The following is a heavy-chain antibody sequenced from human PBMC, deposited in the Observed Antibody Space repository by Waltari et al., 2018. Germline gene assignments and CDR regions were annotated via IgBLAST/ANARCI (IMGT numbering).Heavy chain of an antibody. V-gene: IGHV4-4*07. CDR2: IYTRGST. CDR1: GGSISSYY. CDR3: ARERYYDFWSGYYYFDY. Sequence: QVQLQESGPGLVKPSETLSLTCTVSGGSISSYYWSWIRQPAGKGLEWIGRIYTRGSTHPNPPRKSRVTVSVDTSKNQFSLKLSSVTAADTAVYYCARERYYDFWSGYYYFDYWGQGTLVTVSS. J-gene: IGHJ4*02. D-gene: IGHD3-3*01.